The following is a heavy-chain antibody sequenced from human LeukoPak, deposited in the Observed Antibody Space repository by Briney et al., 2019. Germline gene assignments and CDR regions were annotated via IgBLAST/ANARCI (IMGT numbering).Heavy chain of an antibody. V-gene: IGHV3-7*01. J-gene: IGHJ4*02. CDR3: AKGGRGNGEVY. CDR1: GFTFSDYW. D-gene: IGHD2-8*01. Sequence: GGSLRLSCAASGFTFSDYWMTWVRQAPGKGLEWVANIKPDGSEKYYVDSVKGRFTISRDNAKSSLFLQMNDLRAEDTAVYYCAKGGRGNGEVYWGQGTLVTVSS. CDR2: IKPDGSEK.